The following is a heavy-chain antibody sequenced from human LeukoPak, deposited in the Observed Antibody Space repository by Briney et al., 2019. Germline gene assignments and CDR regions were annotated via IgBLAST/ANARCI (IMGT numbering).Heavy chain of an antibody. CDR2: IRYDGSSK. CDR1: GFTFSSYG. CDR3: AKDRGSGYSYGGRTFDY. D-gene: IGHD5-18*01. J-gene: IGHJ4*02. V-gene: IGHV3-30*02. Sequence: GGSLRLSCAASGFTFSSYGMHWVRQAPGKGLEWVAFIRYDGSSKYYADSVKGRFTISRDNSKNTLYLQMNSLRAEDTAVYYCAKDRGSGYSYGGRTFDYWGQGTLATVSS.